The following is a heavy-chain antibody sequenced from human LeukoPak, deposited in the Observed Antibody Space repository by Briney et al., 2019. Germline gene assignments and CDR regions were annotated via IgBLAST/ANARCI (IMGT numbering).Heavy chain of an antibody. V-gene: IGHV3-21*01. D-gene: IGHD4-17*01. J-gene: IGHJ4*02. CDR3: ARELGYGDFDY. CDR1: GCTFSSYS. CDR2: ISSSSSYI. Sequence: GGSLRLSCAASGCTFSSYSMNWVRQAPGKGLEWVSSISSSSSYIYYADSVKGRFTISRDNAKNSLYLQMNSLRAEDTAVCYCARELGYGDFDYWGQGTLVTVSS.